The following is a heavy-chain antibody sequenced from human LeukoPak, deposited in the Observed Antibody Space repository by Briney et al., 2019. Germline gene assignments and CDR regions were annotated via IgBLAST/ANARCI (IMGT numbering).Heavy chain of an antibody. V-gene: IGHV3-30*03. CDR1: GFTFSSYG. CDR3: ARDLAAAATWFDP. D-gene: IGHD6-13*01. J-gene: IGHJ5*02. CDR2: MSYDGTNI. Sequence: GRSLRLSCAASGFTFSSYGMHWVRQAPGKGLEWVAFMSYDGTNIYYADSVKGRFTISRDNSKNTLYLQMNSLRAEDTAVYFCARDLAAAATWFDPWGQGTLVTVSS.